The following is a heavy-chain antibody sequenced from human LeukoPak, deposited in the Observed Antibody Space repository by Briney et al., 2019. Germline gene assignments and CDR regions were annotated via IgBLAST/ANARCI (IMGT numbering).Heavy chain of an antibody. V-gene: IGHV3-11*04. J-gene: IGHJ6*03. D-gene: IGHD1-26*01. Sequence: RPGGSLRLSCAASGFTFSDYYMSWIRQAPGKGLEWVSYISSSGSTIYYADSVKGRFTISRDNSKNTLYLQMGSLRAEDMAVYYCARSGTYYYYMDVGGKGTTVTVSS. CDR3: ARSGTYYYYMDV. CDR1: GFTFSDYY. CDR2: ISSSGSTI.